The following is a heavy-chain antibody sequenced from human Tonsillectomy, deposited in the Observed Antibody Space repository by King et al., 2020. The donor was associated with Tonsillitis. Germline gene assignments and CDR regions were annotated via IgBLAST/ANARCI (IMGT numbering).Heavy chain of an antibody. J-gene: IGHJ2*01. CDR1: GFTFSSYW. D-gene: IGHD1-14*01. CDR3: ARDSLTATRAFDL. V-gene: IGHV3-7*03. Sequence: VQLVESGGGLVQPGGSLRLSCAASGFTFSSYWMSWVRQAPGKGLEWVANIKQDGSEAYYVDSVTGRLTISRDNAENSLYLQMNSLRAEDPAVYYCARDSLTATRAFDLWGRGTLVTVSS. CDR2: IKQDGSEA.